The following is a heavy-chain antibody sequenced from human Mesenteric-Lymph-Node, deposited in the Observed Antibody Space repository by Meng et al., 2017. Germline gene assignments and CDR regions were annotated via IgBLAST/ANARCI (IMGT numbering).Heavy chain of an antibody. J-gene: IGHJ5*02. CDR1: GFTFNTYA. CDR3: AKERGERIYCSGSSCYGWFDP. V-gene: IGHV3-23*01. Sequence: GESLKISCAASGFTFNTYAMSWVRQAPGKGLEWVSSISGNGGSTYHADSMKGRFTISRDNSESTVYHQMNSLKTEDTAVYYCAKERGERIYCSGSSCYGWFDPWGQGTLVTVSS. D-gene: IGHD2-15*01. CDR2: ISGNGGST.